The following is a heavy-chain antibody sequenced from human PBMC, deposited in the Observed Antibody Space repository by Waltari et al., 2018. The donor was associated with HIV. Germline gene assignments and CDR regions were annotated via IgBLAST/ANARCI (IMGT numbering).Heavy chain of an antibody. CDR1: GFTFDDYA. CDR2: ISWNSGSI. D-gene: IGHD6-19*01. J-gene: IGHJ4*02. V-gene: IGHV3-9*01. Sequence: EVQLVESGGGLVQPGRSLRLSCAASGFTFDDYAMHWVRQAPGKGLEWVSGISWNSGSIGYADSVKGRFTISRDNAKNSLYLQMNSLRAEDTALYYCAKVGFSIAVAGHFDYWGQGTLVTVSS. CDR3: AKVGFSIAVAGHFDY.